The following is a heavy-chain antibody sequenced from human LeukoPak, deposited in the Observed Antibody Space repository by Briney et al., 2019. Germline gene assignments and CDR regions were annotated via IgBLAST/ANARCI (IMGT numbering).Heavy chain of an antibody. D-gene: IGHD3-22*01. CDR3: ARVWAYYDSSGYYGNWFDP. CDR2: ISAYNGNT. Sequence: GASVKVSCTASGYTFTSYGISWVRQAPGQGLEWMGWISAYNGNTNYAQKLQGRVTMTTDTSTSTAYMELRSLRSDDTAAYYCARVWAYYDSSGYYGNWFDPWGQGTLVTVSS. J-gene: IGHJ5*02. CDR1: GYTFTSYG. V-gene: IGHV1-18*01.